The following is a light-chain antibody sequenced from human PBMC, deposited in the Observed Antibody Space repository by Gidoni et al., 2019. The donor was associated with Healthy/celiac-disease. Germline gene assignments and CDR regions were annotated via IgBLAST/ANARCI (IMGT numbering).Light chain of an antibody. Sequence: EIVLTQSPGTLSLSPGERATISCRASQSVSSSYLAWYQQKHGQAPRLLIYGASSRATGIPDRFSGSGSGTDFTLTISRLEPEDFAVYYCQQYGSSPRYTFGQGTKLEIK. V-gene: IGKV3-20*01. CDR2: GAS. CDR1: QSVSSSY. CDR3: QQYGSSPRYT. J-gene: IGKJ2*01.